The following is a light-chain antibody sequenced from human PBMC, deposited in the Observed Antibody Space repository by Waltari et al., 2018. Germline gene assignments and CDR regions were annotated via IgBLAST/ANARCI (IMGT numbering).Light chain of an antibody. Sequence: QSVLTQPPSVSGTPGQRVTVSCSGSTANIGGTPVSWYQHVPRKAPKLVIQSSSERPSGVPDRFSASKSATSASLVISGLQSEDEADYYCATWDDNLNGVFFGGGTRLAVL. CDR2: SSS. CDR3: ATWDDNLNGVF. V-gene: IGLV1-44*01. CDR1: TANIGGTP. J-gene: IGLJ2*01.